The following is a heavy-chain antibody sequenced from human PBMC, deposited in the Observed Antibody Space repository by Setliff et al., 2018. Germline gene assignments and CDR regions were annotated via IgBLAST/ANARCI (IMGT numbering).Heavy chain of an antibody. CDR2: IYYSGST. V-gene: IGHV4-39*07. D-gene: IGHD3-3*01. CDR3: ARRTGYYNFWSGYYDY. Sequence: SETLSLTCTVPGGSISSSSYYWGWIRQPPGKGLEWIGSIYYSGSTYYNPSLKSRVTISVDTSKNQFSLKLSSVTAADTAVYYCARRTGYYNFWSGYYDYWGQGTLVTV. CDR1: GGSISSSSYY. J-gene: IGHJ4*02.